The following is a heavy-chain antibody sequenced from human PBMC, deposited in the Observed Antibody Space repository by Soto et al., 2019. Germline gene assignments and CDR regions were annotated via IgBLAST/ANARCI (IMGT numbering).Heavy chain of an antibody. CDR2: INHSGST. Sequence: PSETLSLTCAVYGGSFSGYYWSWIRQPPGKGLEWIGEINHSGSTNYNPSLKSRVTISVDTSKNQFSLKLSSVTAADTAVYYCGRKWYKLDVFDIWGQGTMVPVSS. CDR3: GRKWYKLDVFDI. V-gene: IGHV4-34*01. D-gene: IGHD1-1*01. CDR1: GGSFSGYY. J-gene: IGHJ3*02.